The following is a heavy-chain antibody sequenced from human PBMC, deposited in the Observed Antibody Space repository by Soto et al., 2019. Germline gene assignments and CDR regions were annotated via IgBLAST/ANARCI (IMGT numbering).Heavy chain of an antibody. Sequence: ASVKVSCKASGYTFSDYAIHWVRQAPGQRLEWMGWINAGNGNTKCSQKFQGRVTTTRDTSANTAYMELSSLTSEDAAVYYCAREFPALSSTWREHFQPWGQGTLVTVSS. CDR3: AREFPALSSTWREHFQP. D-gene: IGHD6-13*01. CDR2: INAGNGNT. J-gene: IGHJ1*01. V-gene: IGHV1-3*01. CDR1: GYTFSDYA.